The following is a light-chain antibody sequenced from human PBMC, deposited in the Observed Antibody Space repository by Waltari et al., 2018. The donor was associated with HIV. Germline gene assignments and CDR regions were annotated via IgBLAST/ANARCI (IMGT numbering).Light chain of an antibody. V-gene: IGLV1-51*01. Sequence: TQPPSVSAAPGQRVAISCSGGSSNLANNYVSWYQQVPGRAPRLLIDDNSKRPSGMSDRFSASKAGMSATLVITGLQIVDEADYYCGTWDSSLSLYVFGTGTTVLVL. CDR3: GTWDSSLSLYV. CDR1: SSNLANNY. CDR2: DNS. J-gene: IGLJ1*01.